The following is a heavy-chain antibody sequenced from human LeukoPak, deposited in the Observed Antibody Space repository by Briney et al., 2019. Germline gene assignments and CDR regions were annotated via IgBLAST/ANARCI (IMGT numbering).Heavy chain of an antibody. D-gene: IGHD6-6*01. CDR3: ARDISSSYYYYYYGMDV. V-gene: IGHV1-46*01. CDR2: INPSGGST. J-gene: IGHJ6*02. Sequence: ASVKVSCKASGCTFTSYYMHWVRQAPGQGLEWMGIINPSGGSTSYAQKFQGRVTMTRDTSTSTVYMELSSLRSEDTAVYYCARDISSSYYYYYYGMDVWGQGTTVTVSS. CDR1: GCTFTSYY.